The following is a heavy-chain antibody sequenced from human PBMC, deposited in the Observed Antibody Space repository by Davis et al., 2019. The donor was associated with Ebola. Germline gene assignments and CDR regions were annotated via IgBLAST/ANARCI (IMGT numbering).Heavy chain of an antibody. CDR3: ATSGSYYKSAFDI. Sequence: ASVKVSCKVSGYTLTELSMHWVRQAPGKGLGWMGGFDPEDGETIYAQKFQGRVTMTEDTSTDTAYMELGSLRSEDTAVYYCATSGSYYKSAFDIWGQGTMVTVSS. J-gene: IGHJ3*02. CDR2: FDPEDGET. D-gene: IGHD1-26*01. V-gene: IGHV1-24*01. CDR1: GYTLTELS.